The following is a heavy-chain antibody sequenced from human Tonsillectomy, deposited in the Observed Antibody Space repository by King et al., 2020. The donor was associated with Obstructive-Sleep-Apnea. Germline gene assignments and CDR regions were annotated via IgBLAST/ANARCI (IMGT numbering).Heavy chain of an antibody. CDR1: GFTFSDHH. CDR2: TRDKAHSYTT. J-gene: IGHJ4*02. D-gene: IGHD3-10*01. Sequence: VQLVESGGGLVQPGGSLRLSCAASGFTFSDHHMDWVRQAPGKGLEWVGRTRDKAHSYTTEYAASVKGRFIISRDDSRNSLHLQMNSLETGDTAVYYCVRVGESYRFDYWGQGTLVTVSS. CDR3: VRVGESYRFDY. V-gene: IGHV3-72*01.